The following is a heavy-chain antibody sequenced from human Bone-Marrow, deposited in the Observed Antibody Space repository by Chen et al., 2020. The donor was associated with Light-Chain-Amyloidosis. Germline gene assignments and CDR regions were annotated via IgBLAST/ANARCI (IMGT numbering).Heavy chain of an antibody. D-gene: IGHD5-12*01. CDR2: ISPNSGGT. J-gene: IGHJ4*02. CDR3: ARGAERGYSGYESTNFDY. V-gene: IGHV1-2*02. CDR1: GYTFTGYY. Sequence: QVQLVQSGAEVKKPGASVKVSCKASGYTFTGYYMHWVRQAPGQGLEWMGWISPNSGGTNYAQKFQGRVTMTRDTSISTAYMELSRLRSDDTAVYYCARGAERGYSGYESTNFDYWGQGTLVTVSS.